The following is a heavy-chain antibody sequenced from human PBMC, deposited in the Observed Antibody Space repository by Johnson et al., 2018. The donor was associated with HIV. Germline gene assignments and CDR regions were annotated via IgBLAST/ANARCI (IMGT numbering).Heavy chain of an antibody. CDR2: LHSGGST. V-gene: IGHV3-66*01. D-gene: IGHD3-16*01. CDR3: ARDLARRGGAAFDI. J-gene: IGHJ3*02. Sequence: VQLVESGGGLVQPGGSLRLSCAASGFTVSSNYMSWVRQAPGKGLEWVSVLHSGGSTSYADSVQGRFTISRDNSNNHLHLQMNSLRPEDTAVYYCARDLARRGGAAFDIWGQGTMVTVSS. CDR1: GFTVSSNY.